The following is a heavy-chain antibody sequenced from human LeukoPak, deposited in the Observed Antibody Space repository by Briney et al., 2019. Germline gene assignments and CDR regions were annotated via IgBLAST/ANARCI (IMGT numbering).Heavy chain of an antibody. Sequence: PSETLSLTCTVSGGSISSGDYHWSWIRQPPGKGLEWIGYIYYSGSTNYNPSLKSRVTISVDTSKNQFSLKLSSVTAADTAVYYCARYGIVGVTLDIWGQGTMVTVSS. J-gene: IGHJ3*02. CDR3: ARYGIVGVTLDI. CDR1: GGSISSGDYH. CDR2: IYYSGST. D-gene: IGHD1-26*01. V-gene: IGHV4-61*08.